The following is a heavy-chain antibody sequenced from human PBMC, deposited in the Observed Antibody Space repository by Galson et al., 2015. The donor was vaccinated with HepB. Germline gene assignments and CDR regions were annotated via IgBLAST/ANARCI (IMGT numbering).Heavy chain of an antibody. CDR3: ASNLAPSPAAMGYYYYYYGMDV. CDR1: GYTFTSYG. Sequence: SVKVSCKASGYTFTSYGISWVRQAPGQGLEWMGWISAYNGNTNYAQKLQGRVTMTTDTSTSTAYMELRSLRSDDTAVYYCASNLAPSPAAMGYYYYYYGMDVWGQGTTVTVSS. D-gene: IGHD2-2*01. J-gene: IGHJ6*02. V-gene: IGHV1-18*04. CDR2: ISAYNGNT.